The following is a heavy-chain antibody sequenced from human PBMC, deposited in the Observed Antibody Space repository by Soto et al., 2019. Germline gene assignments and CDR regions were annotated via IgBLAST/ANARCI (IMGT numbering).Heavy chain of an antibody. Sequence: ELQLLESGGGLVQPGGSVRLSCVASGFSFSSYAMTWVRQAPGKGLEWVSVISGSDGSTYYAHSVKGRFTISRDNSKNTLYLQMNSLRAEDTAVYYCAKDRERDAWYEDYWGQGTLVTVSS. CDR1: GFSFSSYA. J-gene: IGHJ4*02. CDR3: AKDRERDAWYEDY. V-gene: IGHV3-23*01. CDR2: ISGSDGST. D-gene: IGHD6-13*01.